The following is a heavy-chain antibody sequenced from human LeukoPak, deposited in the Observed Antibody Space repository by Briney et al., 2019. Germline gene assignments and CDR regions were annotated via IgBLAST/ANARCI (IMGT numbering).Heavy chain of an antibody. Sequence: GGSLRLSCAASGFIFSSYWMSWVRQAPGKGLEWVASINQDGGAKYYVDSLKGRFTISRDNIEKSLYLQLNSLTADDTAVYFCARAPTTGTVDYWGQGTLVTVSS. V-gene: IGHV3-7*01. CDR3: ARAPTTGTVDY. J-gene: IGHJ4*02. CDR2: INQDGGAK. D-gene: IGHD1-1*01. CDR1: GFIFSSYW.